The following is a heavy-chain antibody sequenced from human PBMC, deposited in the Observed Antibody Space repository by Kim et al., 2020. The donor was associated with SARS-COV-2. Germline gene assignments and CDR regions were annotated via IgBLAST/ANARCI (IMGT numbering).Heavy chain of an antibody. CDR2: IKQDGSEK. CDR1: GFTFSTYW. Sequence: GGSLRLSCAASGFTFSTYWMSWVRQAPGKGLEWVANIKQDGSEKYYVDSVKGRFTISRDDAKRSLHLQMVSLRAEDTAVYYCARDGGDYYFDKSGYNEPYWNDDWGQGTLVTVSA. CDR3: ARDGGDYYFDKSGYNEPYWNDD. D-gene: IGHD3-22*01. J-gene: IGHJ4*02. V-gene: IGHV3-7*01.